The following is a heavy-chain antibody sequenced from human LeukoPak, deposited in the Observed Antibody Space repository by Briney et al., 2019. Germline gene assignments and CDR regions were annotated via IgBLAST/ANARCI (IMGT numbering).Heavy chain of an antibody. D-gene: IGHD6-6*01. CDR2: IIPILGIA. V-gene: IGHV1-69*04. J-gene: IGHJ4*02. CDR3: ARQSIAVPTPSFDY. Sequence: VASVKVTCKASGGTFSGYAISWVRQAPGQGLEWMGRIIPILGIANYAQKFQGRVTITTDKSTSTAYMELSSLRSEDTAVYYCARQSIAVPTPSFDYWGQGTLVTVSS. CDR1: GGTFSGYA.